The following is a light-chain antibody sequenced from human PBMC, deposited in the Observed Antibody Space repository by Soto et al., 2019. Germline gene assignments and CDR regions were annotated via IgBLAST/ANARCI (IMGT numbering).Light chain of an antibody. V-gene: IGLV7-46*01. CDR3: LLSCSGALGV. Sequence: QAVVTQEPSLTVSPGGTVTLTCGSSTGAVTSGHYPYWFQQKPGQAPRTLIYDTSNKHSWTPARFSGSLLGGKAALTLSGAQPEDEAEYYCLLSCSGALGVFGGGTKLTVL. J-gene: IGLJ2*01. CDR2: DTS. CDR1: TGAVTSGHY.